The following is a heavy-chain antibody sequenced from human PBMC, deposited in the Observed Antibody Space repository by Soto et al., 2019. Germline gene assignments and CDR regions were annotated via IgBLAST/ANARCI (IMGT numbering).Heavy chain of an antibody. CDR3: AKGAQGSYDY. CDR2: ISYDGSNK. CDR1: GFTFSSYG. J-gene: IGHJ4*02. V-gene: IGHV3-30*18. Sequence: GGSLRLSCAASGFTFSSYGMHWVRQAPGKGLEWVAVISYDGSNKYYADSVKGRFTISRDNSKNTLYLQMNSLRAEDTAVYYCAKGAQGSYDYWGQGTLVTVSS.